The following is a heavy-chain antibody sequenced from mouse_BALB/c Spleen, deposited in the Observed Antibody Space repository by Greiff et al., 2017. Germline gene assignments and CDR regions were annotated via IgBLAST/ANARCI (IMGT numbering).Heavy chain of an antibody. CDR1: GYSFTGYN. V-gene: IGHV1-39*01. CDR2: IDPYYGGT. D-gene: IGHD2-12*01. CDR3: ASGALYDEEPWFAY. Sequence: VQLQQSGPELEKPGASVKISCKASGYSFTGYNMNWVKQSNGKSLEWIGNIDPYYGGTSYNKKFKGKATLTVDKSASTAYMQLKSLTSEDSAVYYCASGALYDEEPWFAYWGQGTLVTVSA. J-gene: IGHJ3*01.